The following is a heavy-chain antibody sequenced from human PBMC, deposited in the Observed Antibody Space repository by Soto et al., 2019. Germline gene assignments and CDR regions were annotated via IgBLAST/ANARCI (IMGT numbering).Heavy chain of an antibody. CDR3: AKKVAGSEPFQH. CDR2: ISGSGGST. CDR1: GFTFSSYA. Sequence: EVQLLESGGGLVQPGGSLRLSCAASGFTFSSYAMSWVRQAPGKGLEWVSAISGSGGSTYYADSVKGRFTISRDNSKNTLFLQMNSLRADDTAVYYRAKKVAGSEPFQHWGQGTLVTVSS. J-gene: IGHJ1*01. D-gene: IGHD6-19*01. V-gene: IGHV3-23*01.